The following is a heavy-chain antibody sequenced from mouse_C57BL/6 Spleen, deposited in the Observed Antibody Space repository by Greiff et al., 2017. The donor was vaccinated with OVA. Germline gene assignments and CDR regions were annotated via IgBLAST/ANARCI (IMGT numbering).Heavy chain of an antibody. V-gene: IGHV1-19*01. CDR3: ARRGFDY. Sequence: DVQLQESGPVLVKPGASVKMSCKASGYTFNDYYMNWVKQSHGKSLEWIGVINPYNGGTSYNQKFKGKATLTVDKPSITASMELNSLTSKDSAVYYCARRGFDYWGQGTTLTVSS. CDR1: GYTFNDYY. CDR2: INPYNGGT. J-gene: IGHJ2*01.